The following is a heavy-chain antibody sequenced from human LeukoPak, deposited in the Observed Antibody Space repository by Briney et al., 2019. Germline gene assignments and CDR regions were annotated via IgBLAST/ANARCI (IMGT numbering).Heavy chain of an antibody. CDR2: IGTDKDNT. Sequence: ASVTVSCTASGYPFTSNGISWVRQAPGQGREWMGWIGTDKDNTKYAQKFQGRVTMTADRSTTTVYMELRRLTSDDTAVYYCARDVLGATCGFDYWGQGTLVTVSS. CDR1: GYPFTSNG. J-gene: IGHJ4*02. D-gene: IGHD1-26*01. V-gene: IGHV1-18*01. CDR3: ARDVLGATCGFDY.